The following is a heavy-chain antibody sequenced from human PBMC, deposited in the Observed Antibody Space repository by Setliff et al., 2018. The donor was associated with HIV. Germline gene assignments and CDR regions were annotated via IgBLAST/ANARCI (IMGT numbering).Heavy chain of an antibody. CDR3: AREEDTKGRITMVRGVINY. CDR2: INPNSGGT. D-gene: IGHD3-10*01. J-gene: IGHJ4*02. V-gene: IGHV1-2*06. Sequence: ASVKVSCKASGYTFTGYYMHWVRQAPGRGLEWMGRINPNSGGTNYAQKFQGRVTMTRDTSISTAYMELSRLRSDDTAVYYCAREEDTKGRITMVRGVINYWGQGTLVTVSS. CDR1: GYTFTGYY.